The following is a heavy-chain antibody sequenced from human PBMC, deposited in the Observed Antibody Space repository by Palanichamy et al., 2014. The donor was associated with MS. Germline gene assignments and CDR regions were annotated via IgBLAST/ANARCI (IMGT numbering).Heavy chain of an antibody. V-gene: IGHV1-3*01. Sequence: FSPRFQGRVTITTDTSASTAYMELSNLRSEDTAVYYCARFTVTGTYYYAMGVWGQGTTVTVSS. D-gene: IGHD4-11*01. CDR3: ARFTVTGTYYYAMGV. J-gene: IGHJ6*02.